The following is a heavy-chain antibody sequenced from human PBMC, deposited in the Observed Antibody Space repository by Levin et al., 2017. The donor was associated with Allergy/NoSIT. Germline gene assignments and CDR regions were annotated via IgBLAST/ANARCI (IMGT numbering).Heavy chain of an antibody. D-gene: IGHD3-16*01. J-gene: IGHJ4*02. CDR2: INHSGST. CDR3: ARGRGGLLGY. CDR1: GGSFSGYY. V-gene: IGHV4-34*01. Sequence: SETLSLTCAVYGGSFSGYYWSWIRQPPGKGLEWIGEINHSGSTNYNPSLKSRVTISVDTSKNQFSLKLSSVTAADTAVYYCARGRGGLLGYWGQGTLVTVSS.